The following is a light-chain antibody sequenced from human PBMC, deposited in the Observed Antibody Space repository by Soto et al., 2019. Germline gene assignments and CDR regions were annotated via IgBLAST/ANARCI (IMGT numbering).Light chain of an antibody. Sequence: QSALTQPASVSGSPGQSITISCTETSSDVGGYNYVSWYQQHPDKAPKLMIYDVTNRPSGVSNRFSGSKSGNTASLTISGLQAEDEADYYCSSYTSSSTVVFGGGTKVTVL. CDR2: DVT. CDR1: SSDVGGYNY. CDR3: SSYTSSSTVV. V-gene: IGLV2-14*01. J-gene: IGLJ2*01.